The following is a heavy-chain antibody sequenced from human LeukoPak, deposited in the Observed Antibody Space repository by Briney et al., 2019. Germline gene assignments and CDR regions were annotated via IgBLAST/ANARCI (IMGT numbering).Heavy chain of an antibody. Sequence: PSETLSLTCAVYGGSFSGYYWSWIRQPPGKGLEWIGGINHSGSTNYNPSLKSRVTISVHTSKNQFSLKLSSVTAADTAVYYCARGPRPRYCSGGSCSYRGYYYGMDVWGQGTTVTVSS. CDR1: GGSFSGYY. CDR2: INHSGST. CDR3: ARGPRPRYCSGGSCSYRGYYYGMDV. V-gene: IGHV4-34*01. J-gene: IGHJ6*02. D-gene: IGHD2-15*01.